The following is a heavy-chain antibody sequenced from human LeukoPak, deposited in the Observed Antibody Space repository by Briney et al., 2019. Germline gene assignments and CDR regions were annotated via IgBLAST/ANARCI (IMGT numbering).Heavy chain of an antibody. CDR3: AKDILKESVGATGF. CDR2: IRYDGSNK. D-gene: IGHD1-26*01. J-gene: IGHJ4*02. CDR1: GFTFSSFG. V-gene: IGHV3-30*02. Sequence: GGSLRLSCAASGFTFSSFGMHWVRQAPGKGLEWVAFIRYDGSNKYYADSVKGRFTISRDNSKNTLYLQMNSLRPEDTAMYYCAKDILKESVGATGFWGQGTLVTVSS.